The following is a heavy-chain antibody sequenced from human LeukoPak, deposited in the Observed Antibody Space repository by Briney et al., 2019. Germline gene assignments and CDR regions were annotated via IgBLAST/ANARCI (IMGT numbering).Heavy chain of an antibody. Sequence: SQTLSLTCTVSVGSISSGSYYWSWIRQPARKGLEWIGRIYTSGSTNYNPSLKSRVTISVDTSKNQLSLKLSSVTAADTAVYYCAKGYFDYWGQGTLVTVSS. J-gene: IGHJ4*02. V-gene: IGHV4-61*02. CDR1: VGSISSGSYY. CDR3: AKGYFDY. CDR2: IYTSGST.